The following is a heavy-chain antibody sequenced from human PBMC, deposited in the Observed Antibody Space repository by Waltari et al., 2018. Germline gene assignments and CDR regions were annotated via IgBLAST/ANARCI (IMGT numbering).Heavy chain of an antibody. CDR3: AKRVAVPGSTYYFDY. J-gene: IGHJ4*02. CDR1: GFTFSSYA. CDR2: MRGSGGTT. D-gene: IGHD2-2*01. Sequence: EVQLLESGGGLVQPGGSLRLSCAASGFTFSSYAMSWVRQAPGKGMEGVSVMRGSGGTTYYADSGKGRFTISRDNSKNTLYLQMNSLRAEDTAIYYCAKRVAVPGSTYYFDYWGQGTLVTVSS. V-gene: IGHV3-23*01.